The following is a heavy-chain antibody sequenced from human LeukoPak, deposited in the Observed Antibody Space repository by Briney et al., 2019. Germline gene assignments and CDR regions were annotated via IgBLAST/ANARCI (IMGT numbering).Heavy chain of an antibody. V-gene: IGHV4-59*01. CDR1: GGSISSYY. D-gene: IGHD3-9*01. Sequence: PSETLSLTCTVSGGSISSYYWIWIRQPPGKGLEWIGYIYYSGSTNYNPSLKSRVTISVDTSKNQFSLKLSSVTAADTAVYYCARASDDILTGYLYWGQGTLVTVSS. CDR2: IYYSGST. CDR3: ARASDDILTGYLY. J-gene: IGHJ4*02.